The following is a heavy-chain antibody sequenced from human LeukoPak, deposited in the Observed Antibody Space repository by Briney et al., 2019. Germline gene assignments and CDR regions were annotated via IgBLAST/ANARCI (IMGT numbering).Heavy chain of an antibody. D-gene: IGHD3-3*01. CDR1: GGSISSYY. CDR3: ARGPMFFGVAYCHY. Sequence: SETLSLTCTVSGGSISSYYWSWLRQPAGKGLEGLGRIYTSWSTNYNTPLKSRVTISVDTSKNQFSLKLSSVTAADTAVYYCARGPMFFGVAYCHYWGQGTLVTVSS. V-gene: IGHV4-4*07. J-gene: IGHJ4*02. CDR2: IYTSWST.